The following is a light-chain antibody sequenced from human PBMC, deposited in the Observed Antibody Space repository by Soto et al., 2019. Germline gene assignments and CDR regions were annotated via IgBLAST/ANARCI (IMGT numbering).Light chain of an antibody. CDR1: QGISSY. Sequence: AIRMTQSPSSFSASTGDRVTITCRASQGISSYLAWYQQKPGKAPKLLIYAAATFQRGAPSRFSASRSGTDFTLTISRLQSEDFATYYCQQYLSYPYTFGQGTKLEI. CDR2: AAA. V-gene: IGKV1-8*01. CDR3: QQYLSYPYT. J-gene: IGKJ2*01.